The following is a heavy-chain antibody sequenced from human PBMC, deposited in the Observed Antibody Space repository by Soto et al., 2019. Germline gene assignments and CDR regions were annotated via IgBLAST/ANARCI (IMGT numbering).Heavy chain of an antibody. CDR1: GDSISIYY. V-gene: IGHV4-59*01. CDR3: AKSGLAAAGPNWFDP. Sequence: SDPLSLTGTVSGDSISIYYWRLIRQPPGKGLEWIGYIYYSGSTNYNPSLKSRVTISVDTSKNQFSLKLSSVTAADTAVYYCAKSGLAAAGPNWFDPWGQGTLVTVSS. J-gene: IGHJ5*02. CDR2: IYYSGST. D-gene: IGHD6-13*01.